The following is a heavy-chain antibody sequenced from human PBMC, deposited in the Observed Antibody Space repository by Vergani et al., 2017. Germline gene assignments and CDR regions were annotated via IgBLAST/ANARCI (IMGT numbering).Heavy chain of an antibody. Sequence: QVQLVESGGGVVQPGRSLRLSCVASGFTFSSYAMHWVRQAPGKGLEWVAVISYDGSNKYYADSVKGRFTISRDNSKNTLYLQMNSLRAEDTAVYYCARDIRRYCSSTSCWVPMDVWGKGTTVTVSS. J-gene: IGHJ6*04. V-gene: IGHV3-30-3*01. D-gene: IGHD2-2*01. CDR1: GFTFSSYA. CDR3: ARDIRRYCSSTSCWVPMDV. CDR2: ISYDGSNK.